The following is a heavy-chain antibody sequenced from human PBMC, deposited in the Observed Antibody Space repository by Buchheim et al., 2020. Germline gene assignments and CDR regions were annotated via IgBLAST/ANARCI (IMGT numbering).Heavy chain of an antibody. CDR1: GFTFSSYE. CDR2: MSSSGSAI. D-gene: IGHD3-22*01. CDR3: ASADSSGYYLLI. V-gene: IGHV3-48*03. J-gene: IGHJ4*02. Sequence: EVQLVESGGGLVQPGGSLRLSCAASGFTFSSYEMNWVRQAPGKGLEWVSYMSSSGSAIYYADSVKGRFTISRDNAKNSLYLPMNSLRAEDTAVYYCASADSSGYYLLIWGQGTL.